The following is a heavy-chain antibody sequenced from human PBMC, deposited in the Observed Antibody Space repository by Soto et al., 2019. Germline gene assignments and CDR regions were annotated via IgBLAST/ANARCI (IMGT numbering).Heavy chain of an antibody. V-gene: IGHV3-30*18. Sequence: GGSLRLSCAASGFTFSSYGMHWVRQAPGKGLEWVAVISYDGSNKYYADSVKGRFTISRDNSKNTLYLQMNSLRAEDTAVYYCAKVGEWLPLDYWGQGTLVTVSS. D-gene: IGHD3-3*01. J-gene: IGHJ4*02. CDR1: GFTFSSYG. CDR3: AKVGEWLPLDY. CDR2: ISYDGSNK.